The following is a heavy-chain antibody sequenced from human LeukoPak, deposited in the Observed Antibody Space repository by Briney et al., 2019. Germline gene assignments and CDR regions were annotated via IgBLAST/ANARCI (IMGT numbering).Heavy chain of an antibody. V-gene: IGHV4-34*01. CDR1: GGSFSGYY. J-gene: IGHJ6*04. CDR2: INHSGST. Sequence: SETLSLTCAVCGGSFSGYYWSWIRQPPGKGLEWIGEINHSGSTNYNPSLKSRVTISVDTSKDQFSLKLSSVTAADTAVYYCARDYYYSMDVWGKGTTVTVSS. CDR3: ARDYYYSMDV.